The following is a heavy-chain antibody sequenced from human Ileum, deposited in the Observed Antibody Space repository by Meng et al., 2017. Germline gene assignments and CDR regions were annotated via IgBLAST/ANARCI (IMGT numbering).Heavy chain of an antibody. V-gene: IGHV3-73*02. CDR1: GFSFSDSS. D-gene: IGHD6-13*01. J-gene: IGHJ4*02. CDR3: TRLYSAG. CDR2: IRSKANNYAT. Sequence: GRVGESGGGLVQPGGSLKLSCAASGFSFSDSSMHWVRQASGKGLEWVGHIRSKANNYATAYAASVKGRFTISRDESKNTAYLQMSSLKTEDTAVYYCTRLYSAGWGQGTLVTVSS.